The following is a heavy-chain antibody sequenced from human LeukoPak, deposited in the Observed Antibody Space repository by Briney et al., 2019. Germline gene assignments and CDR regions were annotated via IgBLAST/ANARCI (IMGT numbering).Heavy chain of an antibody. Sequence: ASVKASCKASGGTFSSYAISWVRQAPGQGLEWMGRINPNSGGTNYAQTFQGRVTMTRDASITTAYLEVSSLRSDDTAVYYCARGEYSSSWDHYYFDYWGQGTLVTVSS. CDR3: ARGEYSSSWDHYYFDY. CDR2: INPNSGGT. D-gene: IGHD6-13*01. V-gene: IGHV1-2*06. J-gene: IGHJ4*02. CDR1: GGTFSSYA.